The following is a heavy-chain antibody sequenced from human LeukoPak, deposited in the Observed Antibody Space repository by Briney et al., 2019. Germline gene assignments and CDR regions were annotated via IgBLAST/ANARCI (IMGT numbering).Heavy chain of an antibody. CDR2: ISSTSSTI. CDR3: ATNTVGYYYYMDV. J-gene: IGHJ6*03. CDR1: GFTFSSYS. V-gene: IGHV3-48*04. D-gene: IGHD4-17*01. Sequence: GGSLRLSCAASGFTFSSYSMNWVRQAPGKGLEWVSYISSTSSTIYYADSVKGRFTISRDNAKNSLYLQLNTLRAEDTAVYYCATNTVGYYYYMDVWGKGTTVTVSS.